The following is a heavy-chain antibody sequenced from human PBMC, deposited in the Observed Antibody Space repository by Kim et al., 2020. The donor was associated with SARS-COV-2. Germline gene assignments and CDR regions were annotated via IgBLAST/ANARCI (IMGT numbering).Heavy chain of an antibody. CDR2: IYYSGST. D-gene: IGHD4-17*01. V-gene: IGHV4-59*01. CDR3: ARGKDYGDYYWFDP. J-gene: IGHJ5*02. Sequence: SETLSLTCTVSGGSISSYYWSWIRQPPGKGLEWIGYIYYSGSTNYNPSLKSRVTISVDTSKNQFSLKLSSVTAADTAVYYCARGKDYGDYYWFDPWGQGTLVTVSS. CDR1: GGSISSYY.